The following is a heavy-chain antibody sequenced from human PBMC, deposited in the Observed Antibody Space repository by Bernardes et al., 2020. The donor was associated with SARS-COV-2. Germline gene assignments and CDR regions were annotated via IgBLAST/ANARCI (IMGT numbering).Heavy chain of an antibody. J-gene: IGHJ3*02. V-gene: IGHV3-15*01. D-gene: IGHD3-3*01. CDR1: GFTFSNAW. CDR3: TTGGAITSFGVVIVMDAFDI. CDR2: INSRTAGRTT. Sequence: GSLNLSCTASGFTFSNAWMSWVRQAPGKGLEWVGRINSRTAGRTTDYAAPVKGRFTISRDDSKNTLYLQMNSLKTEDTGVYYCTTGGAITSFGVVIVMDAFDIWGQGTMFTVSS.